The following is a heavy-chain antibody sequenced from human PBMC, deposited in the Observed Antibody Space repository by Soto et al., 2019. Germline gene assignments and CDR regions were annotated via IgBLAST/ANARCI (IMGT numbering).Heavy chain of an antibody. D-gene: IGHD2-21*01. CDR2: IYGSGRGI. J-gene: IGHJ4*02. V-gene: IGHV3-23*05. Sequence: GGSLRLSCTASGLPHSSFAMMWVRQAPGKGLECVAGIYGSGRGIEYADSVKGRYTISRDNSKNTVYLQMTDLRADDTAIYYCAKDAVYNDGLWLMDHWGQGAQVTVSS. CDR1: GLPHSSFA. CDR3: AKDAVYNDGLWLMDH.